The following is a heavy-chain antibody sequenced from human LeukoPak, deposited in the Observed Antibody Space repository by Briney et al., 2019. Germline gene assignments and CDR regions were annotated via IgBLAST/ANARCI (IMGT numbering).Heavy chain of an antibody. Sequence: AASVKVPCKASGYTFTGYYIHWVRQAPGQGLEWMGWINPNSGGTNYAQKFQGRVTMTRDTSISTAYMELSRLRSDDTAVFYCARVEPVGYCSGGTCYSVDYWGQGTLVTVSS. V-gene: IGHV1-2*02. CDR1: GYTFTGYY. J-gene: IGHJ4*02. CDR2: INPNSGGT. D-gene: IGHD2-15*01. CDR3: ARVEPVGYCSGGTCYSVDY.